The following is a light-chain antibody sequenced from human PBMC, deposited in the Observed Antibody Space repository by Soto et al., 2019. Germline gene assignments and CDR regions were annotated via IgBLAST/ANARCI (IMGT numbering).Light chain of an antibody. V-gene: IGKV3-20*01. CDR2: GAS. CDR1: QSVSSSF. J-gene: IGKJ2*01. CDR3: QHYDNSLYT. Sequence: EIVLTQSPGTLSLSPGERATLSCRASQSVSSSFLAWYQQKPGQAPRLLIYGASSRATGIPDRFSGSGSGTDFTLTISRLEPEDFAMYYCQHYDNSLYTFCQGNKLEF.